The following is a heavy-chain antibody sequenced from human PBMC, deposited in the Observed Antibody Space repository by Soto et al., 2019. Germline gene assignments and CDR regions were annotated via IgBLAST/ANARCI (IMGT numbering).Heavy chain of an antibody. J-gene: IGHJ3*02. V-gene: IGHV3-21*01. D-gene: IGHD1-20*01. CDR3: ARVRITGTFDAFDI. Sequence: GSLRLSCAASGFTFSSYSMNWVRQAPGKGLEWVSSISSSSSYIYYADSVKGRFTISRDNAKNSLYLQMNSLRAEDTAVYYCARVRITGTFDAFDIWGQGTMVTVSS. CDR2: ISSSSSYI. CDR1: GFTFSSYS.